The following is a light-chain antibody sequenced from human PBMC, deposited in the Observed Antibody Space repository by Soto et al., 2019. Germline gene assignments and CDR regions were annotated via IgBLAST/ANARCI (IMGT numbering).Light chain of an antibody. CDR2: EDN. CDR3: RSYDTSYPSV. CDR1: SGSIASNY. J-gene: IGLJ7*01. V-gene: IGLV6-57*03. Sequence: NFMLTQPHSVSESPGKTVTLSCTRSSGSIASNYVQWYQQRPGSAPTLVIYEDNQRPSGVPDRFSGSIDRSSNSASLTISGLKTEDEADYYCRSYDTSYPSVFGGGTQLTVL.